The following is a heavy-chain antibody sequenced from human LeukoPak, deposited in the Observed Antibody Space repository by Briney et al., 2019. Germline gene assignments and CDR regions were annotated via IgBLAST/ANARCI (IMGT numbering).Heavy chain of an antibody. CDR2: ISRSGGRT. Sequence: VGSLRLSCAYSGFMFRHNGMHGVREAPGKGLEYVLAISRSGGRTYYANSVKGRFTISRDNSKNTLYLQMGSLRAEDMAVYYCARVRAGLYDSSGYFIEYWGQGTLVTVSS. CDR3: ARVRAGLYDSSGYFIEY. J-gene: IGHJ4*02. V-gene: IGHV3-64*01. D-gene: IGHD3-22*01. CDR1: GFMFRHNG.